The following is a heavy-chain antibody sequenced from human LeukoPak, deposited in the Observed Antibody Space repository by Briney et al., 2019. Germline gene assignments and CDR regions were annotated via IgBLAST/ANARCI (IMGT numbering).Heavy chain of an antibody. CDR1: GYTFTGYY. CDR2: INPNSGGT. Sequence: ASVKVSCKASGYTFTGYYMHWVRQAPGRGLEWMGRINPNSGGTNYAQKFQGRVTMTRDTSISTAYMELSRLRSDDTAVYYCARGYYYDSSGYWAGLWIDYWGQGTLVTVSS. J-gene: IGHJ4*02. CDR3: ARGYYYDSSGYWAGLWIDY. V-gene: IGHV1-2*06. D-gene: IGHD3-22*01.